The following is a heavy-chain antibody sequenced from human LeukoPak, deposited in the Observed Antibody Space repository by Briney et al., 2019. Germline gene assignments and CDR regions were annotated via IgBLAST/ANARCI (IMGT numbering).Heavy chain of an antibody. J-gene: IGHJ4*02. CDR1: GFTFTDYY. V-gene: IGHV3-11*05. CDR2: ISSSGSNT. Sequence: RGSPRLSCAVSGFTFTDYYMSWIRQAPGKGLEWVSYISSSGSNTDYADSVKGRFTISRDNAKNSLYLQMNSLRAEDTAVYYCARDRGWFGELLLFDYWGQGTLVTVSS. CDR3: ARDRGWFGELLLFDY. D-gene: IGHD3-10*01.